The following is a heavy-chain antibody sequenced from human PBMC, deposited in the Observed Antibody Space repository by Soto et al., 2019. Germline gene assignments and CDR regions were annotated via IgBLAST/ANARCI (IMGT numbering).Heavy chain of an antibody. CDR2: INPSGGST. D-gene: IGHD3-22*01. CDR1: GYTFTSYY. Sequence: ASVKVSCKASGYTFTSYYMHWVRQAPGQGLEWMGIINPSGGSTSYAQRFQGRVTMTRDTSTSTVYMELSSLRSEDTAVYYCASSSGYYHDAFDIWGQGTMVTVSS. J-gene: IGHJ3*02. CDR3: ASSSGYYHDAFDI. V-gene: IGHV1-46*01.